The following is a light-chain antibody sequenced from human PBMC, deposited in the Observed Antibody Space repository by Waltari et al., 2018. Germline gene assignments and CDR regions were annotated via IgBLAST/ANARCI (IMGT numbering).Light chain of an antibody. CDR1: GSHIGAGND. CDR2: GNT. CDR3: QSYDSSLTGSWV. Sequence: QSVLTQPPSVSGAPGQRVTISCTGSGSHIGAGNDVHWYQQLPGTAPKRLIYGNTNRPSGVPDRFSGSKSGTSGSLAITGLQAEDEAYYYCQSYDSSLTGSWVFGGGTKLTVL. J-gene: IGLJ3*02. V-gene: IGLV1-40*01.